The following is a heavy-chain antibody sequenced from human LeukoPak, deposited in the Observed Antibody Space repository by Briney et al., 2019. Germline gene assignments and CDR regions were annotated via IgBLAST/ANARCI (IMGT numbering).Heavy chain of an antibody. CDR2: IYPGDSDT. J-gene: IGHJ5*02. D-gene: IGHD3-10*01. CDR3: ARHFRYYYGSGSLDCWFDP. CDR1: GYSFAAFW. Sequence: GESLRISCQASGYSFAAFWIDWVRQVPGKGLEWMGIIYPGDSDTRYSPSFQGQVTISADKSISPAYLQWSSLKASDTAMYYCARHFRYYYGSGSLDCWFDPWGQGTLVTVSS. V-gene: IGHV5-51*01.